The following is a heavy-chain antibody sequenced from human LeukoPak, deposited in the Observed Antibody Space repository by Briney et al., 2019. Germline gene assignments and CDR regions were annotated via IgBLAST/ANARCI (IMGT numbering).Heavy chain of an antibody. V-gene: IGHV4-34*01. Sequence: SETLSLTCAVYGGSFSGYYWSWIRQPPGKGLEWIGEINHSGSTNYNPSLKSRVTISVDTSKNQFSLKLSSVTAADTAVYYCARGRPWTTGTRYFDYWGQGTLVTVSS. CDR2: INHSGST. J-gene: IGHJ4*02. CDR1: GGSFSGYY. CDR3: ARGRPWTTGTRYFDY. D-gene: IGHD4-17*01.